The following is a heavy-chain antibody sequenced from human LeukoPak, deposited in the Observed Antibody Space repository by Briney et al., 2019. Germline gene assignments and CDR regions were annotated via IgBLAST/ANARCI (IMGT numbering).Heavy chain of an antibody. D-gene: IGHD2-15*01. V-gene: IGHV3-48*04. CDR1: GFTFSTYS. CDR2: ISSSSSTI. J-gene: IGHJ4*02. Sequence: GGSLRLSCAASGFTFSTYSMNWVRQAPGKGLEWVSYISSSSSTIYYADSVKGRFTISRDNAKNSLYLQMNSLRAEDTAVYYCAGRYCSGGSCYVGFDYWGQGTLVTVSS. CDR3: AGRYCSGGSCYVGFDY.